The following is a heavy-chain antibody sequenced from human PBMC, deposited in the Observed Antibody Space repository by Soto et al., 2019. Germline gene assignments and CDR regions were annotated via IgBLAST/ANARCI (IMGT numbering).Heavy chain of an antibody. CDR3: AHKSALRHGEVSRGHWSEP. J-gene: IGHJ5*02. D-gene: IGHD3-16*01. CDR2: IYWDDDK. V-gene: IGHV2-5*02. CDR1: GFSISTSEVG. Sequence: SVPTLVNPTQTLTLTCTCSGFSISTSEVGVGWIRQRPGEALEWLALIYWDDDKRSSPSLKSRVTITKDTSKNQVVLTMTNMEAVYPAPYCSAHKSALRHGEVSRGHWSEPWGQ.